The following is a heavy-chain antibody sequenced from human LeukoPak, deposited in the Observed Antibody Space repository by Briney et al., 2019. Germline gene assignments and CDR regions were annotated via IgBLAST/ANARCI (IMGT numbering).Heavy chain of an antibody. J-gene: IGHJ6*03. CDR3: ARGHYYGSGSYKYYYYYMDV. CDR1: GFTFDDYG. Sequence: GGSLRLSCAASGFTFDDYGMSWVRQAPGKGLEWVSYISSSGSTIYYADSVKGRFTISRDNAKNSLYLQMNSLRAEDTAVYYCARGHYYGSGSYKYYYYYMDVWGKGTTVTVSS. CDR2: ISSSGSTI. V-gene: IGHV3-11*04. D-gene: IGHD3-10*01.